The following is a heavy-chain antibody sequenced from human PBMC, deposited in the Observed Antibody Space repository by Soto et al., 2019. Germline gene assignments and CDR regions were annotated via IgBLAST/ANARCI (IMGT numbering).Heavy chain of an antibody. CDR1: GFTFSNAW. V-gene: IGHV3-15*01. CDR2: IKSKTDGGTT. Sequence: PGGSLRLSCAASGFTFSNAWMSWVRQAPGKGLEWVGRIKSKTDGGTTDYAAPVKGRFTISRDDSKNTLYLQMNSLKTEDTAVYYCTTQSLVLPAAGFDYWGQGTLVTVSS. D-gene: IGHD2-2*01. CDR3: TTQSLVLPAAGFDY. J-gene: IGHJ4*02.